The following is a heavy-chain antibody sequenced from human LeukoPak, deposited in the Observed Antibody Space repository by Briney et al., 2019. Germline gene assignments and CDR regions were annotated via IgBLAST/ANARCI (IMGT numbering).Heavy chain of an antibody. V-gene: IGHV3-23*01. CDR1: GFTLSIYA. D-gene: IGHD3-9*01. Sequence: PGGSLRLSCAASGFTLSIYAMTWVRQAPGKGLEWVSTLSDSGGRTYYADSVKGRFTISRDNSKNTLYLQMNNLRPGDTALYYCARESDIDHWGQGTLVTVSS. J-gene: IGHJ4*02. CDR3: ARESDIDH. CDR2: LSDSGGRT.